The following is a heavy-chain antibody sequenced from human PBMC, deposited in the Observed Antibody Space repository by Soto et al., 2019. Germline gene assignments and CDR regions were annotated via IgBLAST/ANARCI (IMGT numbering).Heavy chain of an antibody. CDR3: ARGLKVWGTLPYYYYYYGMDV. V-gene: IGHV1-69*13. D-gene: IGHD2-8*01. CDR2: IIPIFGTA. CDR1: VGTFSSYA. Sequence: GASVKVSCKACVGTFSSYAISWVRQAPGQGLEWMGGIIPIFGTANYSQKFQGRVTITADESTNTAYMELSSLSSEDTAVYYCARGLKVWGTLPYYYYYYGMDVWGQGTTVTVSS. J-gene: IGHJ6*02.